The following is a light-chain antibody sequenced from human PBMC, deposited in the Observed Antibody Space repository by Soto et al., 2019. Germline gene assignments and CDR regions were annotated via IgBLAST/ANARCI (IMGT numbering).Light chain of an antibody. J-gene: IGLJ1*01. CDR2: EVS. Sequence: QSALTQPASVSGSPGQSITFSCTGTSSDIGVYNYVSWYQQHPGKAPKLMIYEVSNRPSGVSNRFSGSKSGNTASLTISGLQAEDEADYHCSSYTSSSTYVFGTGTQLTVL. V-gene: IGLV2-14*01. CDR1: SSDIGVYNY. CDR3: SSYTSSSTYV.